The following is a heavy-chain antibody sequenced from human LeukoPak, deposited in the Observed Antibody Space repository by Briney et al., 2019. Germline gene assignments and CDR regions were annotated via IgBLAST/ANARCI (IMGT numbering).Heavy chain of an antibody. Sequence: GASVKVSCKASGYTFTGYYMHWVRQAPGQGLEWMGRINPNSGGTNYAQKFQGRVTMTRDTSISTAYMELSRLRSEDTAVYYCARDFSSWYERPHTGFDYWGQGTLVTVSS. CDR2: INPNSGGT. CDR1: GYTFTGYY. D-gene: IGHD6-13*01. V-gene: IGHV1-2*06. CDR3: ARDFSSWYERPHTGFDY. J-gene: IGHJ4*02.